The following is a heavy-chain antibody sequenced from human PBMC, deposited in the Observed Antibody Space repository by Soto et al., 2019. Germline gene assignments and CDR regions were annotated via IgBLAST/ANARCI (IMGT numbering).Heavy chain of an antibody. D-gene: IGHD5-18*01. CDR1: GFTFSSYE. CDR3: ASWWAAMVSAVDY. Sequence: EVQLVDSGGGLVQPGGSLRLSCAASGFTFSSYEMNWVRQAPGKGLEWVSYISSSGSTIYYADSVKGRFTISRDNAKNSLYLQMNSLRAEDTAVYYCASWWAAMVSAVDYWGQGTLVTVSS. CDR2: ISSSGSTI. V-gene: IGHV3-48*03. J-gene: IGHJ4*02.